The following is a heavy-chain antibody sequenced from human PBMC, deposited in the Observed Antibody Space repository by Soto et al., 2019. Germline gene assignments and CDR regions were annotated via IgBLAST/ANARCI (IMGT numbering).Heavy chain of an antibody. CDR3: ARMNYYDTSGYPFDY. V-gene: IGHV4-59*01. Sequence: PSETLSLTCTVSGASISSYYSSWIRHPPGKGLEWIGYIYFRGTTNYNPSLKSRVTMSADTSKNQFSLKLNSVTAADTAVYYCARMNYYDTSGYPFDYWGQGMMVTVSS. J-gene: IGHJ4*02. CDR1: GASISSYY. D-gene: IGHD3-22*01. CDR2: IYFRGTT.